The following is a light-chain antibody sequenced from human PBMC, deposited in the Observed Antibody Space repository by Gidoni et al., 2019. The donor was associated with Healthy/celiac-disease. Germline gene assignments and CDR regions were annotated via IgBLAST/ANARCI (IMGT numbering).Light chain of an antibody. V-gene: IGKV3-20*01. CDR1: QSVSSSY. CDR2: GAS. Sequence: IVLTQSPGTLSLSPGERATLSCRASQSVSSSYLAWYQQKPGQAPRLLIYGASSRATGIPDRFSGSGSGTDFTLTISRLEPEDFAVDYCQQYGSSLTTFGGGTKVEIK. J-gene: IGKJ4*01. CDR3: QQYGSSLTT.